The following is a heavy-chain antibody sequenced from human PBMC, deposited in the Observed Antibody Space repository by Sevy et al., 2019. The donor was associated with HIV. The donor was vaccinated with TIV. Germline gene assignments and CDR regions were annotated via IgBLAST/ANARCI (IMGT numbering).Heavy chain of an antibody. Sequence: GGSLRLSCAASGFTFSSYGMHWVRQAPGKGLEWVAVISYDGSNKYYADSVKGRFTISRDNSKYTLYLQMNSLRAEDTAVYYCAKDDIVVVPAASPAPDYWGQGTLVTVSS. CDR1: GFTFSSYG. J-gene: IGHJ4*02. V-gene: IGHV3-30*18. CDR2: ISYDGSNK. CDR3: AKDDIVVVPAASPAPDY. D-gene: IGHD2-2*01.